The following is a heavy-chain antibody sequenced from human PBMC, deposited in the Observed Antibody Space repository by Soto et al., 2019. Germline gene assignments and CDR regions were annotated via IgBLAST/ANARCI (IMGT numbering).Heavy chain of an antibody. CDR3: ARVELENYYYYGMDV. Sequence: ASVKVSCKASGYTFTGYYMHWVRQAPGQGLEWMGWINPNSGGTNYAQKFQGWVTMTRDTSISTAYMELSRLRSDDTAVYYCARVELENYYYYGMDVWGQGTTVTVS. CDR1: GYTFTGYY. D-gene: IGHD1-1*01. V-gene: IGHV1-2*04. CDR2: INPNSGGT. J-gene: IGHJ6*02.